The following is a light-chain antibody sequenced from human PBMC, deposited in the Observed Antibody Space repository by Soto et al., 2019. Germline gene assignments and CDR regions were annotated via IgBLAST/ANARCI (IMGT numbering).Light chain of an antibody. CDR2: KAS. CDR1: QSIDSW. J-gene: IGKJ1*01. CDR3: QQYNTDSRI. V-gene: IGKV1-5*03. Sequence: DIPMTQSPSTLSASVGDRVTITCRASQSIDSWLAWYQQKPGKAPKLLIYKASTLKSGVPSRFSGSGSGTEVTLSINSLQPDDFAAYYCQQYNTDSRIFGQGTRVQVK.